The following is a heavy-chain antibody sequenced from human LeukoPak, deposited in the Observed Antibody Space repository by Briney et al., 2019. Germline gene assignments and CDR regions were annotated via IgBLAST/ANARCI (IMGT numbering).Heavy chain of an antibody. J-gene: IGHJ6*03. Sequence: GESLKISCKGSGYSFTSYWIGWVRQMPGKGLEWMGIIYPGDSDTRYGPSFQGQVTISADKSISTAYLQWSSLKASDTAMYYCARQVRTGYDILTGRGYYYMDVWGRGTTVTVSS. CDR3: ARQVRTGYDILTGRGYYYMDV. CDR2: IYPGDSDT. D-gene: IGHD3-9*01. CDR1: GYSFTSYW. V-gene: IGHV5-51*01.